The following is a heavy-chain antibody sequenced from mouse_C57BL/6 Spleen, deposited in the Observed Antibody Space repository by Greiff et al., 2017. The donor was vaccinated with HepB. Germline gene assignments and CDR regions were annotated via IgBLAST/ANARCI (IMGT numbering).Heavy chain of an antibody. J-gene: IGHJ1*03. D-gene: IGHD1-1*01. V-gene: IGHV1-52*01. CDR3: ARGGRDYYGSSYWYFDV. CDR1: GYTFTSYW. CDR2: IDPSDSET. Sequence: QVQLQQSGAELVRPGSSVKLSCKASGYTFTSYWMHWVKQRPIQGLEWIGNIDPSDSETHYNQKFKDKATLTVDKSSSTAYMQLSSLTSEDSAVYYCARGGRDYYGSSYWYFDVWGTGTTVTVSS.